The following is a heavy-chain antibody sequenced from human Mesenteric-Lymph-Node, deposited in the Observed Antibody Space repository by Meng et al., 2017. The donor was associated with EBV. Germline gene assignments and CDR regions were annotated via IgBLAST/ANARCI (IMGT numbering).Heavy chain of an antibody. CDR3: SNLPYNY. CDR2: ISGSGGTT. Sequence: VQRVESWGVLVQPGWSLRLSCAASGFTFRNYALNSVRHAPGRGLEWVSGISGSGGTTYYADSVKGRFSIFRDNSGNTVSLQMNSLRVEDTAVYYCSNLPYNYWGQGTLVTVSS. V-gene: IGHV3-23*04. J-gene: IGHJ4*02. CDR1: GFTFRNYA. D-gene: IGHD5-24*01.